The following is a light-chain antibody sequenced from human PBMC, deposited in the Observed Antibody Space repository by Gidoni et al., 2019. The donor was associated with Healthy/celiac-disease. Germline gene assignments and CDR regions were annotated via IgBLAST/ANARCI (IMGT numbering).Light chain of an antibody. V-gene: IGKV3D-15*01. CDR2: GAS. J-gene: IGKJ4*01. CDR1: QSVSSN. Sequence: EIVMTQSPATLSVSPGERATLSCRPSQSVSSNLAWYQQKPGQAPRLLIYGASTRATGIPARFSGSGSGTEFTLTISSLQSEDFAVYYCQQYNNGPSFGGGTKVEIK. CDR3: QQYNNGPS.